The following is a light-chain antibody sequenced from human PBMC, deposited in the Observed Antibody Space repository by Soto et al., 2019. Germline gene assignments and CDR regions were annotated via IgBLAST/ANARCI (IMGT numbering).Light chain of an antibody. Sequence: DIQMTQSPSSVSASVGDRVTITCRASQDIGSWLAWYQQKPGKAPKLLIFTASSLQSGVPSRFSGSGYGTDFTLTISSLQPEDFETYFCQQAKSFPLTFGPGTKVDIK. J-gene: IGKJ3*01. CDR1: QDIGSW. V-gene: IGKV1D-12*01. CDR2: TAS. CDR3: QQAKSFPLT.